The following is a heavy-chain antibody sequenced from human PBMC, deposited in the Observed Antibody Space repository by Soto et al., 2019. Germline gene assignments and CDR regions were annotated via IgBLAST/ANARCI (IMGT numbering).Heavy chain of an antibody. Sequence: EVLLLESGGGLVQPGGSLRLSCAASGFTFSFYPMSWVRQAPGKGLEWVSGISSSAGTTYYADPVKGRFTISRDTSKNPLYFLMDSVRAEDTAVYYCAIWGKSGSDFWGKGTLVTVSS. D-gene: IGHD1-26*01. CDR3: AIWGKSGSDF. J-gene: IGHJ4*02. CDR2: ISSSAGTT. CDR1: GFTFSFYP. V-gene: IGHV3-23*01.